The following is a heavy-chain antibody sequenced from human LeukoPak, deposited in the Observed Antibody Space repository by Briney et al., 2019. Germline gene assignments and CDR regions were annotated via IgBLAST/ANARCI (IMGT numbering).Heavy chain of an antibody. V-gene: IGHV4-34*01. CDR3: ARDLPDYGDLNP. D-gene: IGHD4-17*01. CDR1: GVASSGNY. CDR2: IYHSGST. J-gene: IGHJ5*02. Sequence: SETLSLTCGVYGVASSGNYWSWIRQPPGKGLEWIGSIYHSGSTYYNPSLKSRVTISVDTSKNQFSLKLSSVTAADTAVYYCARDLPDYGDLNPWGQGTLVTVSS.